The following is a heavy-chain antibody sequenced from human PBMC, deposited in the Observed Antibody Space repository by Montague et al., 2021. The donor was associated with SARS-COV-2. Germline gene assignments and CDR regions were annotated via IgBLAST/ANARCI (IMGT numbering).Heavy chain of an antibody. CDR1: GGSFSGHY. J-gene: IGHJ6*02. Sequence: SETLSLTCAVYGGSFSGHYWSWVRQPPGKGLEWIGEINHSGSTNYNPSLKSRVTISVDTSKNQFSLELSSVTAADTAVYYCARGRRILLWFGELLSGGDYYGMDVWGQGTTVTVSS. V-gene: IGHV4-34*01. D-gene: IGHD3-10*01. CDR3: ARGRRILLWFGELLSGGDYYGMDV. CDR2: INHSGST.